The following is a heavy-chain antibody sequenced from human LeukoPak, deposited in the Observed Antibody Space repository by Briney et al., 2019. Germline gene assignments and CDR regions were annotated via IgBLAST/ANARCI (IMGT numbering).Heavy chain of an antibody. V-gene: IGHV4-39*01. Sequence: SETLSLTCTVSGGSISSSSYYWGWIRQPPGKGLEWIGSIYYSGSTYYNPSLKSRVTISVDTSKNQFSLKLSSVTAADTAVYYCARRPGTGWLQFWGGFDYWGQGTPVTVSS. D-gene: IGHD5-24*01. CDR1: GGSISSSSYY. J-gene: IGHJ4*02. CDR3: ARRPGTGWLQFWGGFDY. CDR2: IYYSGST.